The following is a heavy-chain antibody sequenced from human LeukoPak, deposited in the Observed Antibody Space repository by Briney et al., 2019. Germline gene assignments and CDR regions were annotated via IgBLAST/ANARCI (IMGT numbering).Heavy chain of an antibody. D-gene: IGHD6-19*01. CDR1: GYTFTSYG. CDR3: ARTYSSGWYDVSWFDP. CDR2: ISAYNGNT. Sequence: ASVKVSCKASGYTFTSYGISWVRQAPGQGLEWMGWISAYNGNTNYAQKLQGRVTMTTDTSTSTAYMELRSLRSDGTAVYYCARTYSSGWYDVSWFDPWGQGTLVTVSS. V-gene: IGHV1-18*01. J-gene: IGHJ5*02.